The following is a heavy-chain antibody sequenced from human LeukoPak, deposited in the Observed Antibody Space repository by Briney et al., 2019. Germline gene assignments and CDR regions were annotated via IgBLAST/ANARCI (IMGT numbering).Heavy chain of an antibody. CDR2: FDPEDGET. Sequence: ASVKVSCKVSGYTLTELSMHWVRQAPGKGLEWMGGFDPEDGETIYAQKFQGRVTMTEDTSTDTAYMELSSLRSEDTAVYYCATQPPLGFAFDIWGQGTMVTVSS. CDR3: ATQPPLGFAFDI. CDR1: GYTLTELS. J-gene: IGHJ3*02. V-gene: IGHV1-24*01.